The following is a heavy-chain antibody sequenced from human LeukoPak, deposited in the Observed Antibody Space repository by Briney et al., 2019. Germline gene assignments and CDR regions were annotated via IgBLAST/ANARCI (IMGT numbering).Heavy chain of an antibody. V-gene: IGHV1-2*02. CDR3: ARVPLSIHYGGNPLGDY. D-gene: IGHD4-23*01. J-gene: IGHJ4*02. CDR2: INPNSGGT. CDR1: GYTFTGYY. Sequence: GASVKVSCKASGYTFTGYYMHWVRQAPGQGLEWMGCINPNSGGTNYAQKFQGRVTMTRDTSISTAYMELSRLRSDDTAVYYCARVPLSIHYGGNPLGDYWGQGTLVTVSS.